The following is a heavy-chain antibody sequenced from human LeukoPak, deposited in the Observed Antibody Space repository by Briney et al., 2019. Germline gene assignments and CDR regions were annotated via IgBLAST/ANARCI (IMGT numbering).Heavy chain of an antibody. Sequence: GGSLRLSCAASGFTVSSNYMSWVRQAPGKGLGWVSVIYSGGSTYYADSVKGRFTISRDNSKNTLYLQMNSLRAEDTAVYYCAREYDILTGFDYWGQGTLVTVSS. D-gene: IGHD3-9*01. V-gene: IGHV3-53*01. CDR1: GFTVSSNY. CDR3: AREYDILTGFDY. J-gene: IGHJ4*02. CDR2: IYSGGST.